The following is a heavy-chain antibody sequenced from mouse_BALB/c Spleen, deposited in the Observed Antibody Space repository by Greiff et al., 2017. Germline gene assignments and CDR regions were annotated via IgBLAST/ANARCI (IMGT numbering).Heavy chain of an antibody. D-gene: IGHD6-5*01. CDR1: GYTFTSYT. Sequence: QVQLQQSAAELARPGASVKMSCKASGYTFTSYTMHWVKQRPGQGLEWIGYINPSSGYTEYNQKFKDKTTLTADKSSSTAYMQLSSLTSEDSAFYYCASSSYCCHAMDYWGQGTSVTVSS. CDR2: INPSSGYT. J-gene: IGHJ4*01. CDR3: ASSSYCCHAMDY. V-gene: IGHV1-4*02.